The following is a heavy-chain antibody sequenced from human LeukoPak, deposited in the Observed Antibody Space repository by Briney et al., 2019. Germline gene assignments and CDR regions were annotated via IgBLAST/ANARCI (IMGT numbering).Heavy chain of an antibody. Sequence: GASVKVSCKASGYTFTGYYIHWVRQAPGQGLEWMGWINPDSGGTNYAQKLQGRVTMTTDTSTSTAYMELRSLRSDDTAVYYCARALGRDTAMVTGYWGQGTLVTVSS. V-gene: IGHV1-2*02. CDR1: GYTFTGYY. CDR3: ARALGRDTAMVTGY. CDR2: INPDSGGT. D-gene: IGHD5-18*01. J-gene: IGHJ4*02.